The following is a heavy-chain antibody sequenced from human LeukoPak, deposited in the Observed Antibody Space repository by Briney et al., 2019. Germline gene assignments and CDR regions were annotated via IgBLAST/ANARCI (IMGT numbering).Heavy chain of an antibody. CDR1: GFTFSSYS. Sequence: GGSLRLSCAASGFTFSSYSMTWVRQAPGKGLEWVSSISSSSSYIYYADSVKGRFTISRDNAKNSLYLQMNSLRAEDTAVYYCAKGGLTTVLLNYWGQGTLVTVSS. V-gene: IGHV3-21*01. D-gene: IGHD4-17*01. J-gene: IGHJ4*02. CDR2: ISSSSSYI. CDR3: AKGGLTTVLLNY.